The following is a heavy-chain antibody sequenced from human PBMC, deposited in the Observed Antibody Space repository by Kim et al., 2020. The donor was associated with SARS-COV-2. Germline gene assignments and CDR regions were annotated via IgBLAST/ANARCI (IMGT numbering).Heavy chain of an antibody. CDR2: ITGNGADT. Sequence: GGSLRLSCAASGFTFSSYAMTWVRQAPGKGLEWVSSITGNGADTSHSDSVKRRFTISRDNSMNTLSLQMISLEVEDTAIYYCARASGGYYETSGYPFDYWGQGTLVTVSP. CDR1: GFTFSSYA. J-gene: IGHJ4*01. CDR3: ARASGGYYETSGYPFDY. V-gene: IGHV3-23*01. D-gene: IGHD3-16*01.